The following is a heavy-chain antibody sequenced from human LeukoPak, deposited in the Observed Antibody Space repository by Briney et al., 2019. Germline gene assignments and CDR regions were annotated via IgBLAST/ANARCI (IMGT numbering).Heavy chain of an antibody. V-gene: IGHV1-69*04. Sequence: SVKVSCKVSGYTFTSYAISWVRQAPGQGLEWMGRIIPILGIANYAQKFQGRVTITADKSTSTAYMELSSLRSEDTAVYYCARGLAILTGSFYYYYGMDVWGQGTTVTVSS. CDR3: ARGLAILTGSFYYYYGMDV. D-gene: IGHD3-9*01. J-gene: IGHJ6*02. CDR1: GYTFTSYA. CDR2: IIPILGIA.